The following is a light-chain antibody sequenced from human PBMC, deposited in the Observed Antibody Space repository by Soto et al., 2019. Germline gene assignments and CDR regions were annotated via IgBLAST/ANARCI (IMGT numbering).Light chain of an antibody. CDR3: DQYASSPQT. Sequence: EIVLTQSPGTLSLSPGERATLSCRASQSVAKNYLAWYQQEPGQAPRLLIYGPSSRATGIPDRFSGSGSGTAFTLTISRLEPEEFAVYYCDQYASSPQTFGQGTKVEIK. J-gene: IGKJ1*01. CDR1: QSVAKNY. V-gene: IGKV3-20*01. CDR2: GPS.